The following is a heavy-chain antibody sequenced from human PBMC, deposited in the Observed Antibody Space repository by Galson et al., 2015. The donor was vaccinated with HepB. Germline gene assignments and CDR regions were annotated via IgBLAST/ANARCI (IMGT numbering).Heavy chain of an antibody. D-gene: IGHD3-22*01. Sequence: ETLSLTCTISGGSISSYYWSWIRQPPGKGLEWIGYIYYSGSTNYNPSLKSRVTISVDTSKNQSSLKLSSVTAADTAVYYCASGSSGYYSDAFDIWGQGTMVTVSS. V-gene: IGHV4-59*12. CDR2: IYYSGST. CDR3: ASGSSGYYSDAFDI. J-gene: IGHJ3*02. CDR1: GGSISSYY.